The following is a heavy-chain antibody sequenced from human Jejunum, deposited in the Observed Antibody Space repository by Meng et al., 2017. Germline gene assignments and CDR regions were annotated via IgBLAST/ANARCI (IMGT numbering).Heavy chain of an antibody. Sequence: QVQLVQSGAEVRKPGASVKVSCKASGCTFTRYDINWVRQATGQGLEWMGWVNPNSGQTGYARKFQGRVTMARSTSITTAYMELSGLRSEDTAIYYCARRASDDYGYNYWGQGTLVTVSS. CDR1: GCTFTRYD. V-gene: IGHV1-8*01. D-gene: IGHD5-18*01. CDR2: VNPNSGQT. J-gene: IGHJ4*02. CDR3: ARRASDDYGYNY.